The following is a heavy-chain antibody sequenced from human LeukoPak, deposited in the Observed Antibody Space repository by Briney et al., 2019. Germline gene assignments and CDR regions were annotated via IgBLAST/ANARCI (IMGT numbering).Heavy chain of an antibody. CDR2: ISGSGGST. CDR1: GFTFSNSA. D-gene: IGHD3-16*01. J-gene: IGHJ4*02. V-gene: IGHV3-23*01. Sequence: GGSLRLSCAVSGFTFSNSAMTWVRQAPGKGLEWVSAISGSGGSTYYADSVKGRFTISRDNSKNTLYLQMNSLRAEDTAVYYCGGLYADPRWGQGTLVTVSS. CDR3: GGLYADPR.